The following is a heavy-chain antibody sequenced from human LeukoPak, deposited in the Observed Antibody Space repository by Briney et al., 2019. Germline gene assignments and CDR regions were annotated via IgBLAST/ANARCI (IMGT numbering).Heavy chain of an antibody. V-gene: IGHV4-59*08. CDR1: GGSISTYF. CDR3: ARHKSSGTYPLDY. J-gene: IGHJ4*02. CDR2: IYFSGST. Sequence: SETLSLTCTVSGGSISTYFWSWIRQPPGKGLEWIGHIYFSGSTNYNPSLKSRVTILVDTSKNQFSLKLSSVTAADTAVYYCARHKSSGTYPLDYWGQGSLVTVSS. D-gene: IGHD1-26*01.